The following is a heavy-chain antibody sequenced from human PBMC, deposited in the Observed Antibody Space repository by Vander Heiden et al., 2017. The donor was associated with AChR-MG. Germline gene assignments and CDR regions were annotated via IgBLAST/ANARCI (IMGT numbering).Heavy chain of an antibody. CDR2: KQYDGNDK. Sequence: QVQPLESGGGVVHPGASMSPSCAASGCTCRNDGLHWVRQAPGKGLEWVTFKQYDGNDKYYVDSVNGRFTVSRDNSKNTLYLQMDSLKTEDTAVYYCAKAGGDHSDGRCYYYAFDYWGQGTLVTVSS. J-gene: IGHJ4*02. CDR1: GCTCRNDG. CDR3: AKAGGDHSDGRCYYYAFDY. V-gene: IGHV3-30*02. D-gene: IGHD3-22*01.